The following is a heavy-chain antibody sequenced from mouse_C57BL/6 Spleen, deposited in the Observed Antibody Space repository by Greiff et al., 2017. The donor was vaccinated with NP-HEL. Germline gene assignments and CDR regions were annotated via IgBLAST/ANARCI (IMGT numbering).Heavy chain of an antibody. D-gene: IGHD2-4*01. J-gene: IGHJ4*01. Sequence: EVQLQQSGPELVKPGASVKISCKASGYTFTDYYMNWVKQSHGKSLEWIGDINPNNGGTSYNQKFKGKATLTVDKSSSTAYMELRSLTSEDSAVYYCAIHPLDDYDGGALSYAMDYWGQGTSVTVSS. CDR3: AIHPLDDYDGGALSYAMDY. CDR2: INPNNGGT. CDR1: GYTFTDYY. V-gene: IGHV1-26*01.